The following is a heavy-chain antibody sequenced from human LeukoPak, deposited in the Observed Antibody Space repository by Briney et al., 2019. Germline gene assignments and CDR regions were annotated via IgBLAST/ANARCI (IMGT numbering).Heavy chain of an antibody. V-gene: IGHV4-39*01. CDR1: GGSISSSSYS. Sequence: PSETLSLTCTVSGGSISSSSYSWGWIRQPPGKGLEWIGSIYYSGSTYYNPSLKSRVTISVDTSKNQFSLKLSSVTAADTAVYYCARHPLPIVGATFDYWGQGTLVTVSS. CDR2: IYYSGST. D-gene: IGHD1-26*01. CDR3: ARHPLPIVGATFDY. J-gene: IGHJ4*02.